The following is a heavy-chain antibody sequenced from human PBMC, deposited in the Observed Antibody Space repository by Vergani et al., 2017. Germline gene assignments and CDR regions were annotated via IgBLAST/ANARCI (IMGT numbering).Heavy chain of an antibody. CDR2: IDHTGRP. CDR3: ARVNTETNGHLYYYYHMDV. J-gene: IGHJ6*03. V-gene: IGHV4-34*01. D-gene: IGHD4-11*01. Sequence: QVQLQQWGGGLLKPSETLSLTCVVNGGSFTSYHWTWIRQSPGEGLDWVGVIDHTGRPYYNPSLKSRLTMSVDKSRNQFSLSLNSVTATDTAIYFCARVNTETNGHLYYYYHMDVWGQGTAVTVS. CDR1: GGSFTSYH.